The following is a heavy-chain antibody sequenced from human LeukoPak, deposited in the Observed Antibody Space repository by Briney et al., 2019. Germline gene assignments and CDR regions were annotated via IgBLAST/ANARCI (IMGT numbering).Heavy chain of an antibody. CDR2: IYHSGST. V-gene: IGHV4-38-2*01. CDR1: GYSISSGYY. D-gene: IGHD3-3*01. CDR3: ARLSEEGYYDFWSGYRRKFDY. J-gene: IGHJ4*02. Sequence: SETLSLTCAVSGYSISSGYYWGWIRQPPGKGLEWIGSIYHSGSTYYNPSLKSRVTISVATSKNQFSLKLSSVTAADTAVYYCARLSEEGYYDFWSGYRRKFDYWGQGTLVTVSS.